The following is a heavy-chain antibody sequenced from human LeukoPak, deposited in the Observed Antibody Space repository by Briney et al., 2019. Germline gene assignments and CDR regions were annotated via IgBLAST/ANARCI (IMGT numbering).Heavy chain of an antibody. Sequence: ASVKVSCKASGYTFTSYDINWVRQATGQGLEWMGWMNPNSGNTGYAQKFQGRVTMTRNTSISTAYMELSSLRSEDTAVYYCARGASSSWPFPYYYYYYMDVWGKGATVTVSS. CDR2: MNPNSGNT. CDR3: ARGASSSWPFPYYYYYYMDV. CDR1: GYTFTSYD. D-gene: IGHD6-13*01. V-gene: IGHV1-8*01. J-gene: IGHJ6*03.